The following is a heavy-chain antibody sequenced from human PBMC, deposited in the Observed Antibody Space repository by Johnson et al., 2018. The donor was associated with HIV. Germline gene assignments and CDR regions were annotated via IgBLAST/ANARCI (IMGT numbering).Heavy chain of an antibody. D-gene: IGHD6-19*01. Sequence: EVQLVESGGGLDQPGGSLRLSCAASGFTFSNAWMSWVRQAPGKGLEWVGRVKSKTDGGTTDYTAPVKGRFTISRDDSKNTLYLQMNSLKTEDTAVYYCTTDSGWVHLEAFDIWGQGTMVTVSS. CDR3: TTDSGWVHLEAFDI. V-gene: IGHV3-15*01. CDR2: VKSKTDGGTT. J-gene: IGHJ3*02. CDR1: GFTFSNAW.